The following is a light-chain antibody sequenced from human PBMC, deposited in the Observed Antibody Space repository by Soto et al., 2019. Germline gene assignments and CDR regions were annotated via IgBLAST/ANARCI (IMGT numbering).Light chain of an antibody. V-gene: IGKV3-15*01. CDR2: GAS. J-gene: IGKJ5*01. Sequence: EIVMTQSPATLSVSPGERATLSCRASQSVSSNLAWYQQKPGQAPRLLIYGASTRATGIPARFSGSGSGTEFNLTISSLQSEDFAVYYCQQYNNWLAITFGQGTRLEIK. CDR1: QSVSSN. CDR3: QQYNNWLAIT.